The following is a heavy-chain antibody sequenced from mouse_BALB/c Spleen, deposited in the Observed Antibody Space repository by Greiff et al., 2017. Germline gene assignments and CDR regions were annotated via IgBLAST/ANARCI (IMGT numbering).Heavy chain of an antibody. J-gene: IGHJ3*01. CDR3: ARLTTGAY. Sequence: QVQLQQSGPGLVQPSQSLSITCTVSGFSLTSYGVHWVRQSPGKGLEWLGVIWSGGSTDYNAAFISRLSISKDNSKSQVFFKMNSLQANDTAIYYCARLTTGAYWGQGTLVTVSA. V-gene: IGHV2-2*02. CDR1: GFSLTSYG. D-gene: IGHD1-1*01. CDR2: IWSGGST.